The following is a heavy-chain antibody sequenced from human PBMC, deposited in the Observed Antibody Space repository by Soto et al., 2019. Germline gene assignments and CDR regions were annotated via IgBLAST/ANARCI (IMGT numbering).Heavy chain of an antibody. CDR2: IYYSGST. V-gene: IGHV4-31*03. Sequence: LSLTCTVSGGSISSGGYYWSWIRQHPGKGLEWIGYIYYSGSTYYNPSLKSRVTISVDTSKNQFSLKLSSVTAADTAVYYCASMTTVTPPWFDPWGQGTLVTVSS. CDR1: GGSISSGGYY. CDR3: ASMTTVTPPWFDP. J-gene: IGHJ5*02. D-gene: IGHD4-4*01.